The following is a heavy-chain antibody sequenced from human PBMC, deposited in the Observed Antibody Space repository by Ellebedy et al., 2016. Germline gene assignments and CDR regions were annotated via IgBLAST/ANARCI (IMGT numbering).Heavy chain of an antibody. CDR1: GFTFSGTW. CDR2: INQDGSEK. D-gene: IGHD6-13*01. Sequence: GESLKISXAASGFTFSGTWMNWVRQAPGKGLEWVANINQDGSEKHYLDSVKGRFTISRDNAKNSLYLQMNSLRAEDTAVYYCARDRGSRWYDAFDIWGQGTMVTVSS. V-gene: IGHV3-7*01. CDR3: ARDRGSRWYDAFDI. J-gene: IGHJ3*02.